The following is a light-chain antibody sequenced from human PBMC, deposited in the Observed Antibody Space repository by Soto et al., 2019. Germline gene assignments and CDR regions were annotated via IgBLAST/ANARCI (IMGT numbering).Light chain of an antibody. CDR2: DAS. CDR1: QSVSSN. J-gene: IGKJ1*01. CDR3: QQYDDWPET. Sequence: EKVMTQSPATRSVSPGERATLSCRASQSVSSNLAWYQQKPGQAPRLLIYDASTRATGIPARFSGSGSGTEFTLTISSLQSEDLAVYYCQQYDDWPETFGQGTKVEIK. V-gene: IGKV3-15*01.